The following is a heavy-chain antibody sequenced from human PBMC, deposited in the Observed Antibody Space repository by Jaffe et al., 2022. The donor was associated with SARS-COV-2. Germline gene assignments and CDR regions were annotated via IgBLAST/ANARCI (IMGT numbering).Heavy chain of an antibody. CDR1: GFTFSSYA. D-gene: IGHD2-2*01. V-gene: IGHV3-30*04. J-gene: IGHJ6*03. CDR3: ARGYCSSTSCYSANYYYMDV. Sequence: QVQLVESGGGVVQPGRSLRLSCAASGFTFSSYAMHWVRQAPGKGLEWVAVISYDGSNKYYADSVKGRFTISRDNSKNTLYLQMNSLRAEDTAVYYCARGYCSSTSCYSANYYYMDVWGKGTTVTVSS. CDR2: ISYDGSNK.